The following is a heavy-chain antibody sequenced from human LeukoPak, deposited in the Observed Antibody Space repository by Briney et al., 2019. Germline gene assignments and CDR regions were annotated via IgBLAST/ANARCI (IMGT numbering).Heavy chain of an antibody. CDR3: ARIPYCSGTTCYVYDY. Sequence: ASVKVSCKASGYTFTSYYIHWVRQAPGQGLEWMGIINPSGGSTNYAQKFQGRVTMTRDTPTSTVYMELSSLRSEDTAVYYCARIPYCSGTTCYVYDYWGQGTLVTVSS. D-gene: IGHD2-2*01. J-gene: IGHJ4*02. CDR2: INPSGGST. CDR1: GYTFTSYY. V-gene: IGHV1-46*01.